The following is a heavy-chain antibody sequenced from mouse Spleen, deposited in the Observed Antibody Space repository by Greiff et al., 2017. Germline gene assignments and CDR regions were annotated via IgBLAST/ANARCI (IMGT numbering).Heavy chain of an antibody. J-gene: IGHJ2*01. CDR3: ARVANWFDY. CDR1: GFTFSDYY. Sequence: EVQLVESEGGLVQPGSSMKLSCTASGFTFSDYYMAWVRQVPEKGLEWVANINYDGSSTYYLDSLKSRFIISRDNAKNILYLHMSSLKSEDTATYYCARVANWFDYWGQGTTLTVSS. D-gene: IGHD1-1*02. CDR2: INYDGSST. V-gene: IGHV5-16*01.